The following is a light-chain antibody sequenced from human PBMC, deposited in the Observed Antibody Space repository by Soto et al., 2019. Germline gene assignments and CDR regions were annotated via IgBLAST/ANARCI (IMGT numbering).Light chain of an antibody. CDR2: EVS. V-gene: IGLV2-8*01. CDR3: SSHAGSNNYV. J-gene: IGLJ1*01. CDR1: SSDVGGYNS. Sequence: QSALTQPPSASGSPGQSVAISCTGTSSDVGGYNSVSWYQQHPGKAPELIIYEVSKRPSGVPDRFSGSKSGNTASLTVSGRQAEDEADYYCSSHAGSNNYVFGTGTKLTVL.